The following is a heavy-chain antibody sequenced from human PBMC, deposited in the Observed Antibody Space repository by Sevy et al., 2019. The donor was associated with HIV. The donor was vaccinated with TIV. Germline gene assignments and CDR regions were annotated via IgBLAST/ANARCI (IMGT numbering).Heavy chain of an antibody. D-gene: IGHD2-2*03. J-gene: IGHJ4*02. V-gene: IGHV3-30-3*01. Sequence: GGSLRLSCAASGFTFSTHAMHWVRQAPGKGLEWVALISYDGSSKYYADSVKGRFTISRDDSKNTLYLQMNSLRTEDTAVYYCARDPLLGIAREVARGGYWGQGTLVTVSS. CDR1: GFTFSTHA. CDR3: ARDPLLGIAREVARGGY. CDR2: ISYDGSSK.